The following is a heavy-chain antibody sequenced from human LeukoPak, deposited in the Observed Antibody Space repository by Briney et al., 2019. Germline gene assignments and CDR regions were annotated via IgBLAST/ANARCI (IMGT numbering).Heavy chain of an antibody. J-gene: IGHJ4*02. CDR1: GFTFSNYN. V-gene: IGHV3-21*01. CDR3: AMKHCTNYVCSLDY. Sequence: GGSLRLSCAASGFTFSNYNMNWVRQAPGKGLEWVSSISTSSSYIYYADSLQGRFTISRDNAKNSLYLQMNSLRAEDTAVYYCAMKHCTNYVCSLDYWGQGTLVTVSS. D-gene: IGHD2-8*01. CDR2: ISTSSSYI.